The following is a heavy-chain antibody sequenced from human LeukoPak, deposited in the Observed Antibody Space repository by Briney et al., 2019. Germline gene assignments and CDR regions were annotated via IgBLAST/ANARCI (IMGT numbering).Heavy chain of an antibody. CDR3: ARDLGGHAFDI. Sequence: GGSLRLSCAASGFTFSSYSMNWVRQAPGKGLEWVAVISYDGSNKYYADSVKGRFTISRDNSKNTLYLQMNSLRAEDTAVYYCARDLGGHAFDIWGQGTMVTVSS. V-gene: IGHV3-30*05. CDR1: GFTFSSYS. J-gene: IGHJ3*02. CDR2: ISYDGSNK.